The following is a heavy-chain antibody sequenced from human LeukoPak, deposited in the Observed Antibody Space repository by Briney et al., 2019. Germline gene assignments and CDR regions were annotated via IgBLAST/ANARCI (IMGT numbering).Heavy chain of an antibody. CDR3: AKSHYDYYDSSGYDY. Sequence: GGPLRLSCAASGFTFSSYAMSWVRQAPGKGLEWASAISGSGGSTYYADSVKGRFTISRDNSKNTLYLQMNSLRAEDTAVYYCAKSHYDYYDSSGYDYWGQGTLVTVSS. V-gene: IGHV3-23*01. J-gene: IGHJ4*02. D-gene: IGHD3-22*01. CDR2: ISGSGGST. CDR1: GFTFSSYA.